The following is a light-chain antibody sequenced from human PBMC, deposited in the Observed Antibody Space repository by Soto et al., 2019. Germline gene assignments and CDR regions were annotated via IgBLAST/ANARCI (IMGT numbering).Light chain of an antibody. CDR1: QSVRSSY. V-gene: IGKV3-20*01. J-gene: IGKJ1*01. Sequence: ETVLTQSQGTLSSSPGERVSLSCRASQSVRSSYLAWYQQKLGQSPRLLMHGASTRATGIPDRFSGSGSGTDFTLTINRLEPEDFAVYYCQQYGSSPWTFGQGTKVEIK. CDR3: QQYGSSPWT. CDR2: GAS.